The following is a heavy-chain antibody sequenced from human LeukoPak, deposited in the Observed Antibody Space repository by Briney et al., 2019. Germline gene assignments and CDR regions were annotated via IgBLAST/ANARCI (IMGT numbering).Heavy chain of an antibody. CDR3: ANGYSYGRFDY. Sequence: SETLSLTCTVSGGPISSYYWSWIRQPAGKGLEWIGRIYTSGSTNYNPSLKSRVTMSVDTSKNQFSLKLSSVTAADTAVYYCANGYSYGRFDYWGQGTLVTVSS. D-gene: IGHD5-18*01. CDR1: GGPISSYY. J-gene: IGHJ4*02. CDR2: IYTSGST. V-gene: IGHV4-4*07.